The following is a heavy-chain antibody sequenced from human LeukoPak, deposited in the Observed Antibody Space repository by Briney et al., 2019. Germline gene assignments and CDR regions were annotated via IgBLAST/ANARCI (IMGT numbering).Heavy chain of an antibody. D-gene: IGHD6-13*01. V-gene: IGHV3-66*01. CDR3: AKDPTPRIAAAHFDY. Sequence: PGGSLRLSCAASGFTVGNNYMNWVRQAPGKGLEWVSLIFSHGETSYADSVKGRFTISRDNSKNTLYLQMNSLRAEDTAVYYCAKDPTPRIAAAHFDYWGQGTLVTVSS. CDR2: IFSHGET. CDR1: GFTVGNNY. J-gene: IGHJ4*02.